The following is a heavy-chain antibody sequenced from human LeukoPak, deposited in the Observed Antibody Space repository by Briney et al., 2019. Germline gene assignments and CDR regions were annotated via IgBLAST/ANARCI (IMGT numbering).Heavy chain of an antibody. J-gene: IGHJ6*03. CDR1: GDSISSSSYY. D-gene: IGHD5-18*01. CDR2: INHSGST. Sequence: SETLSLTCTVSGDSISSSSYYWSWIRQPPGKGLEWIGEINHSGSTNYNPSLKSRVTISVDTSKNQFSLKLSSVTAADTAVYYCARSGIQLWPKGRPSYYYYMDVWGKGTTVTVSS. V-gene: IGHV4-39*07. CDR3: ARSGIQLWPKGRPSYYYYMDV.